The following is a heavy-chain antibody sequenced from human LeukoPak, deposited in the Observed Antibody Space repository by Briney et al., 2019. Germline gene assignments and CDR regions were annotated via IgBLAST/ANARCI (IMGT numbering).Heavy chain of an antibody. J-gene: IGHJ3*02. CDR1: GGTFSSYA. V-gene: IGHV1-69*04. Sequence: SVKVSCKASGGTFSSYAISWVRQAPGQGPEWMGRIIPIFGIANYAQKFQGRVTITADKSTSTAYMELSSLRSEDTAVYYCSSPSNCSSTSCYRDAFDIWGQGTMVTVSS. D-gene: IGHD2-2*01. CDR2: IIPIFGIA. CDR3: SSPSNCSSTSCYRDAFDI.